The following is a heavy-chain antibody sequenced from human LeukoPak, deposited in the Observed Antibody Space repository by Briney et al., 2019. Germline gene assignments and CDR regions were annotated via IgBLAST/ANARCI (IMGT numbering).Heavy chain of an antibody. V-gene: IGHV3-30*02. Sequence: GGSLRLSCAASGFTFSSYGMHWVRQAPGKGLEWVAFIRYDGSNKYYADSVKGRFTISRDDAKNLLYLQMNSLRAEDTAVFYCAKDRDDYVWGSYLGAFDIWGQGTMVTVSS. J-gene: IGHJ3*02. CDR3: AKDRDDYVWGSYLGAFDI. CDR1: GFTFSSYG. D-gene: IGHD3-16*01. CDR2: IRYDGSNK.